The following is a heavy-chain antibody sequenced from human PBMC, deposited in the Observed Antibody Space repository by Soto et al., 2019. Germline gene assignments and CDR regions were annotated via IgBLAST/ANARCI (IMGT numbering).Heavy chain of an antibody. D-gene: IGHD3-10*01. CDR3: ARARGRMVRGVITDY. CDR1: GGSFSGYY. Sequence: NPSETLSLTCAVYGGSFSGYYWSWIRQPPGKGLEWIGEINHSGSTNYNPSLKSRVTISVDTSKNQFSLKLSSVTAADTAVYYCARARGRMVRGVITDYWGQGTLVTVSS. V-gene: IGHV4-34*01. CDR2: INHSGST. J-gene: IGHJ4*02.